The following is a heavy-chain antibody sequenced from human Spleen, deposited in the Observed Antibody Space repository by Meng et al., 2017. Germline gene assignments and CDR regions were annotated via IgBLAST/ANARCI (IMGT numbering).Heavy chain of an antibody. CDR1: AAFISIGGNY. CDR2: IYYSEST. CDR3: AVSRDGYNFDH. V-gene: IGHV4-31*03. J-gene: IGHJ4*02. D-gene: IGHD5-24*01. Sequence: QVQRNESGPGLMQPPQTLFLTCTVSAAFISIGGNYWSWIPQKPGKGLEWIRYIYYSESTYYNPSLKSRVTISVDTSKNQCSLKLSSVTAADTAVYYCAVSRDGYNFDHWGQGTLVTVSS.